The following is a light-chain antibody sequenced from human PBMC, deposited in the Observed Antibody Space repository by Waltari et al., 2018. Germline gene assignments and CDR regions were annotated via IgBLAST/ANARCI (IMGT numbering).Light chain of an antibody. J-gene: IGKJ4*01. CDR2: DTS. Sequence: DIVLTQSPPTLSLSPGERATLSCRASQSVNNYLAWYQQKPGQAPRLLIYDTSNRATGIPARFSGSGSGTDFTLTISSLEPEDFAVYYCQQRTNWPLTFGGGTKVEIK. V-gene: IGKV3-11*01. CDR3: QQRTNWPLT. CDR1: QSVNNY.